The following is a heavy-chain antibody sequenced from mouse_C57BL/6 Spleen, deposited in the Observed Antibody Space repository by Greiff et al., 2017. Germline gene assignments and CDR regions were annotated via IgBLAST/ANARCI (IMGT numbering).Heavy chain of an antibody. CDR3: TRGNWDEDWFAY. CDR2: INPSNGGT. D-gene: IGHD4-1*01. Sequence: QVQLQQPGTELVKPGASVKLSCKASGYTFTSYWMHWVKQRPGQGLEWIGNINPSNGGTNYNEKFKSKATLTVDNSSSTAYMQLSSLTSEDSAVXYCTRGNWDEDWFAYWGQGTLVTVSA. J-gene: IGHJ3*01. CDR1: GYTFTSYW. V-gene: IGHV1-53*01.